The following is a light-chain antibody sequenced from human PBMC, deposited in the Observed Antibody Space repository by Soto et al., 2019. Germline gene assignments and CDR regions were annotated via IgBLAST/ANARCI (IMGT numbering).Light chain of an antibody. J-gene: IGLJ1*01. CDR3: HVWDSSSDHYV. CDR2: DDS. Sequence: VLTQPPSVSVAPGQTARITCGGNNIGGKSVHWYQQKPGQAPVLVVYDDSDRPSGIPDRFSGSNSGDTATLTIRRVEAGDEADYYCHVWDSSSDHYVFGTGTKLAVL. V-gene: IGLV3-21*02. CDR1: NIGGKS.